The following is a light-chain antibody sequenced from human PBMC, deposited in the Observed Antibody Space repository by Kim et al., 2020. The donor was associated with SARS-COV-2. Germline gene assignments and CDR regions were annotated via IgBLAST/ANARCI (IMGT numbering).Light chain of an antibody. Sequence: EIVLTQSPGSLSLSPGERATLSCRASQRVTSSYVAWYQQKPGQAPRLLIYSASSRANGIPDRFSGSGSGADFTLTISRLEPEDFAVYYCQQYGYPPGTFGQGTKVDIK. CDR1: QRVTSSY. V-gene: IGKV3-20*01. J-gene: IGKJ1*01. CDR2: SAS. CDR3: QQYGYPPGT.